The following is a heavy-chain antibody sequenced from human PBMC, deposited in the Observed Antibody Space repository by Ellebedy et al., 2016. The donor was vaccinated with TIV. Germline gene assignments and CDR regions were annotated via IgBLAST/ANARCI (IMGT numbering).Heavy chain of an antibody. CDR1: GFTFNTYS. CDR2: ISSSNSYI. Sequence: PGGSLRLSCAASGFTFNTYSMNWVRQAPGKGLEWVSSISSSNSYINYADSVKGRITISRDNANSSLFLEMNSLRAEDTAVYYCARGVGSGWYRHYYGMDVWGQGTTVTVSS. J-gene: IGHJ6*01. V-gene: IGHV3-21*01. CDR3: ARGVGSGWYRHYYGMDV. D-gene: IGHD6-19*01.